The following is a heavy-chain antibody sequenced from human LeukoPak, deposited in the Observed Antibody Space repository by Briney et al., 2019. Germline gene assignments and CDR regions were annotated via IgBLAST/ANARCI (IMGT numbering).Heavy chain of an antibody. CDR1: GFTFSSYG. D-gene: IGHD5-18*01. CDR3: ARDMSGYSYGFFDH. CDR2: ICYDGSNK. V-gene: IGHV3-33*01. J-gene: IGHJ4*02. Sequence: GGTLRLSCAASGFTFSSYGLHWVRQAPGKGLEWVAVICYDGSNKYYADSVNGRFTISTDNSKNTLYLQMNSLRAEDTAVYYCARDMSGYSYGFFDHWGQGTLVTVSS.